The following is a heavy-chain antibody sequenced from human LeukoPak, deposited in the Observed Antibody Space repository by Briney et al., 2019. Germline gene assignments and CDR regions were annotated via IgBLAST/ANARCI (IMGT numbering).Heavy chain of an antibody. D-gene: IGHD3-10*01. Sequence: GGSLRLSCAASGFTVSSNYMSWVRQAPGKGLEWVSAISGSGGSTYYADSVKGRFTISRDNSKNTLYLQMNSLRAEDTAVYYCAKTSYGSGTSDYWGQGTLVTVSS. CDR3: AKTSYGSGTSDY. CDR2: ISGSGGST. J-gene: IGHJ4*02. CDR1: GFTVSSNY. V-gene: IGHV3-23*01.